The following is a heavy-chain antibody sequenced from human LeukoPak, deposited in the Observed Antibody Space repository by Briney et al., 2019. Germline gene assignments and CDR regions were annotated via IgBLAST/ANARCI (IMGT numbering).Heavy chain of an antibody. J-gene: IGHJ4*02. CDR2: IIPILGIA. Sequence: SVKVSYKASGGTFSSYTISWVRQAPGQGLEWMGRIIPILGIANYAQKFQGRVTITADKSTSTAYMELSSLRSEDTAVYYCARERGYSYGSYDYWGQGTLVTVSS. D-gene: IGHD5-18*01. CDR3: ARERGYSYGSYDY. CDR1: GGTFSSYT. V-gene: IGHV1-69*04.